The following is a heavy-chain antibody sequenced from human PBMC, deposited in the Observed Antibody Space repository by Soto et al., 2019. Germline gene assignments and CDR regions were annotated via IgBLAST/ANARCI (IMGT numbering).Heavy chain of an antibody. Sequence: EVQLLESGGGLVQPGGSLRLSCAASGFSFSNYAMNWVRQAPGKGLEWVSGISGGGGGTYYADSVKGRFIISRNNSXNTVYLXXXXXXAEXTXFXYXAKXSISDRETFNFDSWGQGTLVTVSS. J-gene: IGHJ4*02. V-gene: IGHV3-23*01. CDR3: AKXSISDRETFNFDS. CDR1: GFSFSNYA. D-gene: IGHD1-26*01. CDR2: ISGGGGGT.